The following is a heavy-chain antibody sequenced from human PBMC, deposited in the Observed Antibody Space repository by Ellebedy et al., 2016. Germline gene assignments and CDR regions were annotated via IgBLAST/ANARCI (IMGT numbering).Heavy chain of an antibody. D-gene: IGHD4-17*01. J-gene: IGHJ4*02. CDR3: ARPHDYGDVS. CDR2: IYPGDSDT. V-gene: IGHV5-51*01. CDR1: GYSFTSYW. Sequence: GGSLRLXXKGSGYSFTSYWIGWVRQMPGKGLEWMGIIYPGDSDTRYSPSFQGQVTISADKSISTAYLQWSSLKASDTAMYYCARPHDYGDVSWGQGTLVTVSS.